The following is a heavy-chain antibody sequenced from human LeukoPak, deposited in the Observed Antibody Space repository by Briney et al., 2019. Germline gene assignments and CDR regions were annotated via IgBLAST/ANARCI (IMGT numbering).Heavy chain of an antibody. D-gene: IGHD5-12*01. Sequence: SETLSLTCTVSGGSISSYDWSWIRQPPGKGLEWIGYIYYSGSTNYNPSLKSRVTISVDKSKNQFSLKLSSVTAADTAVYSCARLPFNSGYEYFDYWGQGILVTVSS. CDR1: GGSISSYD. CDR3: ARLPFNSGYEYFDY. J-gene: IGHJ4*02. V-gene: IGHV4-59*12. CDR2: IYYSGST.